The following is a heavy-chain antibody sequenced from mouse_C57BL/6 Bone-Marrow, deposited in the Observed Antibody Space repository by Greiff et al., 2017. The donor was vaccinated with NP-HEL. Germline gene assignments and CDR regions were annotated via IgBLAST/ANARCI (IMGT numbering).Heavy chain of an antibody. CDR2: ISSGSSTI. J-gene: IGHJ3*01. CDR3: ARKCYDYGFAY. Sequence: VKLVESGGGLVKPGGSLKLSCAASGFTFSDYGMHWVRQAPEQGLEWVAYISSGSSTIYYADTVKGRFTISRDNAKNTLFLQMTSLRSEETAMYYCARKCYDYGFAYWGQGTLVTVSS. CDR1: GFTFSDYG. D-gene: IGHD2-4*01. V-gene: IGHV5-17*01.